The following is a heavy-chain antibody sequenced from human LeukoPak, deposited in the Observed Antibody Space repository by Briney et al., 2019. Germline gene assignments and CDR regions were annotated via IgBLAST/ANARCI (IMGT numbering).Heavy chain of an antibody. CDR1: GGSFSGYY. V-gene: IGHV4-34*01. CDR2: INHSGST. J-gene: IGHJ4*02. Sequence: SETLSLTCAVYGGSFSGYYWSWIRQPPGKGLEWIGEINHSGSTNYNPSLKSRVTISVDTSKNQFSLKLSSVTAADTAVYYCARGLGDYWGQGPLVTVSS. CDR3: ARGLGDY. D-gene: IGHD3-10*01.